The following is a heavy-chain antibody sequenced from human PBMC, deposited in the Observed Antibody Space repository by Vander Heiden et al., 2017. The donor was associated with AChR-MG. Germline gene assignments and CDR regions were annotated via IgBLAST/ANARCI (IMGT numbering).Heavy chain of an antibody. CDR2: ISSSSSYI. Sequence: EVQLVESGGGLVKPGGSLRLSCAASGFTFSRYCMNWVRQAPGKGLEWVSSISSSSSYIYYADSVKGRFTISRDNAKNSLYLQMNSLRAEDTAVYYCARGIYYDSSGYYETPDYWGQGTLVTVSS. V-gene: IGHV3-21*01. J-gene: IGHJ4*02. D-gene: IGHD3-22*01. CDR3: ARGIYYDSSGYYETPDY. CDR1: GFTFSRYC.